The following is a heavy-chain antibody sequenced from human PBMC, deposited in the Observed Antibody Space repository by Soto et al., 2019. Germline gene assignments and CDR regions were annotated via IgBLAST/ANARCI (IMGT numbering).Heavy chain of an antibody. J-gene: IGHJ6*02. V-gene: IGHV3-30-3*01. CDR1: GFTFSSYA. Sequence: LRLSCAASGFTFSSYAMHWVRQAPGKGLEWVAVISYDGSNKYYADSVKGRFTISRDNSKNTLYLQMNSLRAEDTAVYYCARTHYGDYVGYYYYGMDVWGQGTTVTVSS. CDR3: ARTHYGDYVGYYYYGMDV. CDR2: ISYDGSNK. D-gene: IGHD4-17*01.